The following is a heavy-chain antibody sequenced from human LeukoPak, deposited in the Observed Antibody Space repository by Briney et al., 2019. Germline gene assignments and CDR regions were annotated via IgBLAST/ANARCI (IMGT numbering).Heavy chain of an antibody. CDR3: ARELGYCSSTSCRGVGFDP. D-gene: IGHD2-2*03. V-gene: IGHV3-21*01. CDR1: GFTFSSYS. CDR2: ISSSSSYI. J-gene: IGHJ5*02. Sequence: PGGSLRLSCAASGFTFSSYSMNWVRQAPGKGLEWVSSISSSSSYIYYADSVKGRFTISRDNAKNSLYLQMNSLRAEDTAVYYCARELGYCSSTSCRGVGFDPWGQGTLVTVSS.